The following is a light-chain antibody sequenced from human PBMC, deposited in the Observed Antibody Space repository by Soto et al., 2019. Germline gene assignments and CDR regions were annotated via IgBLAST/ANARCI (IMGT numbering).Light chain of an antibody. V-gene: IGLV2-14*03. CDR1: SSDVGAYNY. CDR3: SSFTSSSSYG. CDR2: HVS. J-gene: IGLJ1*01. Sequence: QSALTQPASVSGSPGQSITISCTGTSSDVGAYNYVSWYQQHPGRAPQLIIYHVSNRPSGVSNRFSGSKSDNTASLTISGLQAEDEADYYCSSFTSSSSYGFGPGTKVTVL.